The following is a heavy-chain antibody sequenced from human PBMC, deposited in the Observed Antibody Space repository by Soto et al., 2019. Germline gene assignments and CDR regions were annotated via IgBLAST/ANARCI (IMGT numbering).Heavy chain of an antibody. CDR2: ISVSGTMR. V-gene: IGHV3-48*03. D-gene: IGHD3-9*01. Sequence: GGSLRLSCAPSGFTFSSYEMNWVRQAPGKGLEWVSYISVSGTMRFYADAVKGRFTISRDNTKKILYLQMNSLRAEDAALYYCATAGLTGTVWGQGTTVTVSS. J-gene: IGHJ6*02. CDR3: ATAGLTGTV. CDR1: GFTFSSYE.